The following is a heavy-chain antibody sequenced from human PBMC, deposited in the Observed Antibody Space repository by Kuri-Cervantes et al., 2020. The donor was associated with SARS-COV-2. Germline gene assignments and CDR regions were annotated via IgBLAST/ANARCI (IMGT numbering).Heavy chain of an antibody. CDR1: GGSISSSSYY. D-gene: IGHD1-26*01. V-gene: IGHV4-39*07. Sequence: SETLSLTCTVSGGSISSSSYYWGWIRQPPGKGLEWIGSIYYSGSTYYNPSLKSRVTISVDTSKNQFSLNLSSVTAADTAVYYCARDLTYYGLADYWGQGTLVTVSS. CDR2: IYYSGST. CDR3: ARDLTYYGLADY. J-gene: IGHJ4*02.